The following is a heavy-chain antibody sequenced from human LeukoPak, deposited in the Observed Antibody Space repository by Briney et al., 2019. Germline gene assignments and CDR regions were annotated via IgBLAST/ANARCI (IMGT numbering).Heavy chain of an antibody. CDR1: GGSISSYY. V-gene: IGHV4-4*07. CDR2: IYTSGST. CDR3: ARLSEWELLSFFDY. Sequence: SETLSLTCTVSGGSISSYYWSWIRQPAGKGLEWIGRIYTSGSTNYNPSLKSRVTMSVDTSKNQFSLKLSSVTAADTAVYYCARLSEWELLSFFDYWGQGTLVTVSS. D-gene: IGHD1-26*01. J-gene: IGHJ4*02.